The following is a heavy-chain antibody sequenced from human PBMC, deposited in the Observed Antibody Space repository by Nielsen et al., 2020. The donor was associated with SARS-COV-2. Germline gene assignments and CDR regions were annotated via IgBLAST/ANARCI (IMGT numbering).Heavy chain of an antibody. CDR3: ARVDTAMVGAY. Sequence: WVRQAPGQGLEWMGGIIPIFGTANYAQKFQGRVTITADESTSTAYMELSSLRFEDTAVYYCARVDTAMVGAYWGQGTLVTVSS. CDR2: IIPIFGTA. V-gene: IGHV1-69*01. D-gene: IGHD5-18*01. J-gene: IGHJ4*02.